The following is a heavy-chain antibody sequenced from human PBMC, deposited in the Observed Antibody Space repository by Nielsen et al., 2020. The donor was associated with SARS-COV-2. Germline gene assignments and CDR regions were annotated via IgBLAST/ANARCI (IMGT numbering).Heavy chain of an antibody. D-gene: IGHD2-21*02. Sequence: GGSLRLSCAASGFTFSDYYMSWIRQAPGKGLEWVSYISSSGSTIYYADSVKGRFTISRDNAKNSLYLQMNSLRAEDTAVYYCARDCGGDCYFLSAYYGMDVWGQGTTVTVSS. CDR1: GFTFSDYY. J-gene: IGHJ6*02. CDR2: ISSSGSTI. CDR3: ARDCGGDCYFLSAYYGMDV. V-gene: IGHV3-11*01.